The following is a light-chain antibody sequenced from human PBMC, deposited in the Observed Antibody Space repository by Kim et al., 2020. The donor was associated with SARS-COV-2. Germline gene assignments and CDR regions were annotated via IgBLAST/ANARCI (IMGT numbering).Light chain of an antibody. CDR1: QTVTGSC. CDR3: QQCGCSLT. CDR2: RAS. Sequence: PGERATLCCRASQTVTGSCLAWYEQKPGQTPSLLICRASRRAEGIPERFSASGFGTDFTLSVSRLEPEDFAVYHCQQCGCSLTFGGGAKVDI. J-gene: IGKJ4*01. V-gene: IGKV3-20*01.